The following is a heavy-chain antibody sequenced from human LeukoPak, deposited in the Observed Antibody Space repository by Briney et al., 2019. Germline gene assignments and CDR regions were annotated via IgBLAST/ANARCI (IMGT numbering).Heavy chain of an antibody. CDR3: AAVAGVKGPSVDY. CDR2: IYYSGST. V-gene: IGHV4-39*01. D-gene: IGHD6-19*01. Sequence: SETLSLTCTVSGGSISSNTYYWGWIRQPPGKGLEWIGSIYYSGSTYYNPSLKSRFTISVDTSKNQFSLKLSSVTAADTAVYYCAAVAGVKGPSVDYWGQGTLVTVSS. CDR1: GGSISSNTYY. J-gene: IGHJ4*02.